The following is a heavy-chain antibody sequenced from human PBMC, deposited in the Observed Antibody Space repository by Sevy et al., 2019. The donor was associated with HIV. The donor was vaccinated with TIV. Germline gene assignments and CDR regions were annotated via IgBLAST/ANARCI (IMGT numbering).Heavy chain of an antibody. Sequence: GGSLRFSCAASGFAFSTYAMSWVRQAPGKGLEWVSATSGSAAVTFSADSVKGRFTISRDNSKNTLYLQMNNLRAEDTAIYYCAKARYGSGWYVLDYWGQGTLVTVSS. D-gene: IGHD6-19*01. CDR2: TSGSAAVT. J-gene: IGHJ4*02. V-gene: IGHV3-23*01. CDR1: GFAFSTYA. CDR3: AKARYGSGWYVLDY.